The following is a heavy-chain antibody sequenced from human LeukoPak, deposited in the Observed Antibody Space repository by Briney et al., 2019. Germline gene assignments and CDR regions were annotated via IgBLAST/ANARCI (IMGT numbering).Heavy chain of an antibody. J-gene: IGHJ4*02. CDR2: IYYSGST. V-gene: IGHV4-59*01. CDR1: GGSISSYY. CDR3: ARGSYYYDSSGFTD. Sequence: SETLSLTCTVSGGSISSYYWSWIRQPPGKGLEWIGYIYYSGSTNYNPSLKSRVTISVDTSKNQFSLKLSSVTAADTAVYYCARGSYYYDSSGFTDWGQGTLVTVSS. D-gene: IGHD3-22*01.